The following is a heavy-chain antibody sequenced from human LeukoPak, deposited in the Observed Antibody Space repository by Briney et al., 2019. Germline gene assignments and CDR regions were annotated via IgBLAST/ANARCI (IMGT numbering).Heavy chain of an antibody. CDR3: VRDYDISGPQKNFFDY. Sequence: SVKVSCKASGYTFTSYAISWVRQAPGQGLQWMGGIIPMFGAVNYAQKFQGRVTITADKSTGTAYMELSSLRSEDTAVYYCVRDYDISGPQKNFFDYWGQGTLVTVSS. J-gene: IGHJ4*02. CDR1: GYTFTSYA. D-gene: IGHD3-22*01. CDR2: IIPMFGAV. V-gene: IGHV1-69*06.